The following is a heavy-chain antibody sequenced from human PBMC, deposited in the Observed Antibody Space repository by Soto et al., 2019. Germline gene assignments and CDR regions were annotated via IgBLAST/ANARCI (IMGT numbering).Heavy chain of an antibody. D-gene: IGHD3-10*01. CDR1: GYTFTSYA. V-gene: IGHV1-3*01. CDR3: ARDDSGIVAFDY. CDR2: INAGNGNT. J-gene: IGHJ4*02. Sequence: ASVKVSCKASGYTFTSYAMHWVRQAPGQRLEWMGWINAGNGNTKYSQKFQGRVTITRDTSASTVYMELSSLRSEDTAVYYCARDDSGIVAFDYCGQGTLVTVSS.